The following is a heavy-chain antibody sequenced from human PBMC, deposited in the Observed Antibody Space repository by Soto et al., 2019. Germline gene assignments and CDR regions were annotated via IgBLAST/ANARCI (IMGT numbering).Heavy chain of an antibody. J-gene: IGHJ5*02. Sequence: SVKVSCKASGGTFSSYAISWVRQAPGQGLEWMGGIIPIFGTANYAQKFQGRATITADESTSTAYMELSSLRSEDTAVYYCARDSVATIGSPYNWFDPWGQGTLVTVSS. V-gene: IGHV1-69*13. CDR2: IIPIFGTA. D-gene: IGHD5-12*01. CDR3: ARDSVATIGSPYNWFDP. CDR1: GGTFSSYA.